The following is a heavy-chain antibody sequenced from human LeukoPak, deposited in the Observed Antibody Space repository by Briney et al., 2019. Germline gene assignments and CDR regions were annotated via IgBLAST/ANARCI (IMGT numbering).Heavy chain of an antibody. Sequence: GAAVKVSCKSSGYTFNGYYMHWVRQAPGQGLEWMGWINPNNGGTKYAQNFQGRVTMTRDTSISTAYMELSSLRSEDTAVYYCARATIRHCGGDCYSPFDYWGQGTLVTVSS. J-gene: IGHJ4*02. V-gene: IGHV1-2*02. CDR1: GYTFNGYY. CDR2: INPNNGGT. D-gene: IGHD2-21*02. CDR3: ARATIRHCGGDCYSPFDY.